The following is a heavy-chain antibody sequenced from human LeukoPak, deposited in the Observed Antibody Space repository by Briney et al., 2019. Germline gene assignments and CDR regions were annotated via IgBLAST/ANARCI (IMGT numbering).Heavy chain of an antibody. CDR3: ARESIVGATLHAFDI. CDR2: ISAYKGNT. CDR1: GYTFTSYG. V-gene: IGHV1-18*01. J-gene: IGHJ3*02. Sequence: ASVKVSCKASGYTFTSYGISWVRQAPGQGLEWMGWISAYKGNTNYAQTLQGRVTMTADTSTSTAYMELRSLRSDDTAVYYCARESIVGATLHAFDIWGQGTMVTVSS. D-gene: IGHD1-26*01.